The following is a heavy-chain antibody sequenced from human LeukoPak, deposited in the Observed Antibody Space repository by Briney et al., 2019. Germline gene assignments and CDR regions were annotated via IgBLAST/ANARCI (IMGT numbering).Heavy chain of an antibody. CDR2: VHYSGST. CDR3: ARSPLESSRDAYNFYFDY. J-gene: IGHJ4*02. CDR1: GASIISYH. Sequence: SDTLSLTCSVSGASIISYHWSWVRQPPGKGLEWIGFVHYSGSTNYNPSLKSRVTISADTSKNQFSLSLTSVTAADTALYYCARSPLESSRDAYNFYFDYSGQGALVTVSS. V-gene: IGHV4-59*08. D-gene: IGHD5-24*01.